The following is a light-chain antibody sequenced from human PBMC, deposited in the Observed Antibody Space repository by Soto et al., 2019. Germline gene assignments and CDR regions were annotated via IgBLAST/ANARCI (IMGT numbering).Light chain of an antibody. Sequence: EKVMTQSPATLSVSPGERATLSCRASQSVSSNLAWYQQKPGQAPRLLIYGASSRATGIPVRFSGSGSGTEFTLTISSLQSEDFAVYYCQQRSVWPLTFGGGTKVDIK. CDR1: QSVSSN. CDR3: QQRSVWPLT. J-gene: IGKJ4*01. CDR2: GAS. V-gene: IGKV3-15*01.